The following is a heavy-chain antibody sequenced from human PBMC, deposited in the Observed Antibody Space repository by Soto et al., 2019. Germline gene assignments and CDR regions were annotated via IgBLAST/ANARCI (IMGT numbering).Heavy chain of an antibody. CDR1: GFTFSSYA. J-gene: IGHJ6*02. Sequence: VSLRLSCAASGFTFSSYAMSWVRQAPGKGLEWVSAISGSGGSTYYADSVKGRFTISRDNSKNTLYLQMNSLRAEDTAVYYCAKRQLASYYGMDVWGQGTTVTVSS. CDR3: AKRQLASYYGMDV. D-gene: IGHD6-13*01. CDR2: ISGSGGST. V-gene: IGHV3-23*01.